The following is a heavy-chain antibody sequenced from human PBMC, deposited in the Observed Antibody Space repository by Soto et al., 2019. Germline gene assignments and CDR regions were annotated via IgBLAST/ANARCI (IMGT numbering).Heavy chain of an antibody. CDR1: GYTFTGYY. Sequence: ASVKVSCKASGYTFTGYYMHWVRQAPGQGLEWMGWINPNSGGTNYAQKFQGWVTMTRDTSISTAYMELSRLRSDDTAVYYCARDLSSGYVLYGMDVWGQGTTVTVSS. J-gene: IGHJ6*02. CDR2: INPNSGGT. D-gene: IGHD3-22*01. V-gene: IGHV1-2*04. CDR3: ARDLSSGYVLYGMDV.